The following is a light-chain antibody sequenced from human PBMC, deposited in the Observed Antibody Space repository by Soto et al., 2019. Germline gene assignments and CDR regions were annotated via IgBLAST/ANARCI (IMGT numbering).Light chain of an antibody. J-gene: IGLJ2*01. CDR1: STDIGSYNY. V-gene: IGLV2-14*03. CDR3: SSYGASSTF. CDR2: DVS. Sequence: QSALTQPASLSGSPGQSITISCTGTSTDIGSYNYVSWYQQHPGKAPKLMIFDVSYRPSGISDRFSGSKSGNTASLTISGLQHEDEADYYCSSYGASSTFFGGGTKLPVL.